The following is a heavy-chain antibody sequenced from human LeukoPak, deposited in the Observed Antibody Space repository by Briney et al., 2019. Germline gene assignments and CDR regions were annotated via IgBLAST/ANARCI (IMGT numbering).Heavy chain of an antibody. CDR2: IDYSGWT. Sequence: PSETLSLTCTVSGGSISSYYWSWIRQPPGKGLEWIGYIDYSGWTNYNPSLKSRVTISVDTSKNQFSLKLSSVTAADTAVYYCARPRVVRGVIHDAFDIWGQGTMVTVSS. CDR3: ARPRVVRGVIHDAFDI. D-gene: IGHD3-10*01. J-gene: IGHJ3*02. V-gene: IGHV4-59*01. CDR1: GGSISSYY.